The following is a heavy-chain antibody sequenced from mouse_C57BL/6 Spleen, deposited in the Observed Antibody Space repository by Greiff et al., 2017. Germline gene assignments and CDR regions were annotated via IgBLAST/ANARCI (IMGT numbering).Heavy chain of an antibody. Sequence: VQLQQPGAELVKPGASVKLSCKASGYTFTSYWMHWVKQRPGQGLEWIGMIHPNSGSTNYNEKFKSKATLTVDKSSSTAYMQLSSLTSEDSAVYYCALTYYGSSFDYWGQGTTLTVSS. D-gene: IGHD1-1*01. CDR2: IHPNSGST. CDR1: GYTFTSYW. CDR3: ALTYYGSSFDY. V-gene: IGHV1-64*01. J-gene: IGHJ2*01.